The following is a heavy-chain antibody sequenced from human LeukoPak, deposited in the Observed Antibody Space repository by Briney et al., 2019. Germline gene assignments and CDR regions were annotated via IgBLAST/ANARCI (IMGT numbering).Heavy chain of an antibody. CDR3: ARGAQFLGGSKNCFDP. V-gene: IGHV1-69*05. D-gene: IGHD3-16*01. Sequence: GASVKVSCKASGGTFSSYAISWVRQAPGQGLEWMGGIISIFGTANYAQKFQGRVTITTDESTSTAYMELSSLRSEDTAVYYCARGAQFLGGSKNCFDPWGQETRVTVS. CDR1: GGTFSSYA. CDR2: IISIFGTA. J-gene: IGHJ5*02.